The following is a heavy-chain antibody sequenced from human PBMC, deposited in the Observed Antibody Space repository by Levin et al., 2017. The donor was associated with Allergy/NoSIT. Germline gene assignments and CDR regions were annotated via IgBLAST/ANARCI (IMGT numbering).Heavy chain of an antibody. V-gene: IGHV4-59*01. Sequence: SETLSLTCTVSGGSISSYYWSWIRQPPGKGLEWIGYIYYSGSTNYNPSLKSRVTISVDTSKNQFSLKLSSVTAADTAVYYCASSYYGSGSYLGWYFDYWGQGTLVTVSS. CDR3: ASSYYGSGSYLGWYFDY. CDR2: IYYSGST. D-gene: IGHD3-10*01. CDR1: GGSISSYY. J-gene: IGHJ4*02.